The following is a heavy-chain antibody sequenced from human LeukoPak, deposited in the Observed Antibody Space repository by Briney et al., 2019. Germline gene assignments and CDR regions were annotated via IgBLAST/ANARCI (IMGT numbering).Heavy chain of an antibody. Sequence: GGSLRLSCAASGFTFSSYAMSWVRQAPGKGLEWVSAISGSGGSTYYADSVKGRFTISRDNSKNTLYLQMNSLRAEDTAVYYCATQTGTTGYYYYYMDVWGEGTTVTVSS. CDR1: GFTFSSYA. CDR3: ATQTGTTGYYYYYMDV. D-gene: IGHD1-7*01. V-gene: IGHV3-23*01. CDR2: ISGSGGST. J-gene: IGHJ6*03.